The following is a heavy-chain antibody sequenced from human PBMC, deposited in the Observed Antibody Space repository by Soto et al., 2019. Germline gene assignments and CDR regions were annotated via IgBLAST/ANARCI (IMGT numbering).Heavy chain of an antibody. D-gene: IGHD6-13*01. Sequence: SETLSLTCSVSGDSINSDKYYWGWIRQPPGKGLEWIGSIYYRGNTYYNPSLQTRVTISLDKSKSQFSLKLNSVTAADSAIYYCAKDRSGYSSSWAPFDYWGQGTLVTVSS. J-gene: IGHJ4*02. CDR2: IYYRGNT. CDR3: AKDRSGYSSSWAPFDY. CDR1: GDSINSDKYY. V-gene: IGHV4-39*02.